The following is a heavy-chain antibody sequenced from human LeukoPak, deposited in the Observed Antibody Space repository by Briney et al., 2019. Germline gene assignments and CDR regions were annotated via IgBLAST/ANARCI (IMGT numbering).Heavy chain of an antibody. Sequence: ASVTVSFTASGYTFTSYYIHWVRQAPGQGLEWMGIINPSGGSTTYAQILQGRVTMTRDTSTSTVYMELSSLRSEDTAVYYCVRVVTPSAYDIWGQGTMVTVSS. CDR1: GYTFTSYY. CDR2: INPSGGST. D-gene: IGHD2-21*02. V-gene: IGHV1-46*01. CDR3: VRVVTPSAYDI. J-gene: IGHJ3*02.